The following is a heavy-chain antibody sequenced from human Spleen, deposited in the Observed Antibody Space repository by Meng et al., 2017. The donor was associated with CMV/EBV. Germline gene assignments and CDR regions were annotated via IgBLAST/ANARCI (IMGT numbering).Heavy chain of an antibody. V-gene: IGHV3-11*04. CDR1: GFTLCDYY. CDR3: AREREYFDS. CDR2: ISSSASTR. Sequence: GESLKISCAASGFTLCDYYMNWFRQAPGKGLEWVSYISSSASTRYYADSVRGRFTISRDTAKNSLYLQMNSLRAEDTAVYYCAREREYFDSWGQGTLVTVPQ. J-gene: IGHJ4*02.